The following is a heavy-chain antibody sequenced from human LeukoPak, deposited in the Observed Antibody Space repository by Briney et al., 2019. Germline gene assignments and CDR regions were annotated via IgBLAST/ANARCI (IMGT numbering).Heavy chain of an antibody. V-gene: IGHV3-9*01. J-gene: IGHJ4*02. CDR1: GFTFDDYA. CDR2: ISWNSGSI. Sequence: PGGSLRLSCAASGFTFDDYAMHWVRQAPGKGLEWVSGISWNSGSIGYADSVKGRFTISRDNAKSSLYLQMNSLRAEDTALYYCAKDLYGDYENYFDYWGQGTLVTVSS. D-gene: IGHD4-17*01. CDR3: AKDLYGDYENYFDY.